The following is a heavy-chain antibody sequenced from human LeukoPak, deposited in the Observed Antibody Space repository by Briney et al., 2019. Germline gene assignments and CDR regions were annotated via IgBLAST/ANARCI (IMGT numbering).Heavy chain of an antibody. D-gene: IGHD6-19*01. V-gene: IGHV4-39*07. J-gene: IGHJ6*01. CDR1: GGSISSSGYY. CDR2: IYYSGST. Sequence: SETLSLTCTVSGGSISSSGYYWGWVRQPPGKGLGWIGSIYYSGSTSYTPSLKSRVTISVDTSKNQFSLTLSPVSAVDTPLYFGARVVRRLGSGWSRGMDVWGQGTTVSVS. CDR3: ARVVRRLGSGWSRGMDV.